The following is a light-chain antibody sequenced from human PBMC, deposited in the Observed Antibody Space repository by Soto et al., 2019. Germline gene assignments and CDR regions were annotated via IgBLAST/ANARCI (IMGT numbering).Light chain of an antibody. J-gene: IGKJ2*01. Sequence: EIVLTQSPGTLSLYPGERATLSCSASQSSTSNFLAWYQQKPGQAPRLLIYGAYTRDAGVPDRCSGSGSGTDLTLTITRLAPEDLAVYYCQPYDRLPHMYTSGQ. CDR3: QPYDRLPHMYT. CDR1: QSSTSNF. V-gene: IGKV3-20*01. CDR2: GAY.